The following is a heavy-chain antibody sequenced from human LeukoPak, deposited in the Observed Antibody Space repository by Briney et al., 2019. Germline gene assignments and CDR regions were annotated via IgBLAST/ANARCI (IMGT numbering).Heavy chain of an antibody. V-gene: IGHV3-74*01. CDR3: AKSGYNRFDY. J-gene: IGHJ4*02. D-gene: IGHD5-24*01. CDR2: INGDGSST. CDR1: GFTFSSYW. Sequence: GGSLRLSCAASGFTFSSYWMHWVRQAPGKGLVWVSRINGDGSSTIYADSVKGRFTISRDNAKNTLYLQMNSLRAEDTAVYYCAKSGYNRFDYWGQGTLVTVSS.